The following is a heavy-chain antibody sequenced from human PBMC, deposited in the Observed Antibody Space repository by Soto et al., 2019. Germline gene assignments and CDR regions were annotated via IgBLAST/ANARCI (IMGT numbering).Heavy chain of an antibody. J-gene: IGHJ4*02. CDR1: GFNFSNYA. V-gene: IGHV3-23*01. CDR3: AKHRGTGLFYFEN. Sequence: EVQLLESGGGLVQPGGSLRLSCAASGFNFSNYAMSWVRQAPGKGLEWVSGFSGSDGSTYYADSVKGRFTISRDESKNTLYLQMNSLRAEDTAVYYCAKHRGTGLFYFENWGQGTLVTVSS. D-gene: IGHD2-8*02. CDR2: FSGSDGST.